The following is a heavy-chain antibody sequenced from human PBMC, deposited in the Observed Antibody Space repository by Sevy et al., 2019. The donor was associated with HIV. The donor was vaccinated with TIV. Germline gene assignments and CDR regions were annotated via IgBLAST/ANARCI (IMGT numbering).Heavy chain of an antibody. V-gene: IGHV1-46*03. CDR2: INPSDVST. Sequence: ASLKVSCKASGYTFTNYYMHWVRQAPGQGLEWMGIINPSDVSTVYAQKFQGRVTMTRDTSTSTVYMELSSLRSDDTAVYYCGRTSPRGGFDHWGQGALVTVSS. D-gene: IGHD3-16*01. CDR3: GRTSPRGGFDH. CDR1: GYTFTNYY. J-gene: IGHJ4*02.